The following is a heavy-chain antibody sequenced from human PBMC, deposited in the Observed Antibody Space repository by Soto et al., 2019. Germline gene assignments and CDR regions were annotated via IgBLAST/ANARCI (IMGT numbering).Heavy chain of an antibody. V-gene: IGHV3-48*03. CDR3: ARFRGYDSSGYMFRPDAFDI. D-gene: IGHD3-22*01. CDR1: GFTFSSYE. J-gene: IGHJ3*02. Sequence: GGSLRLSCAASGFTFSSYEMNWVRQAPGKGLEWVSYISSSGSTIYYADSVKGRFTISRDNAKNSLYLQMNSLRAEDTAVYYCARFRGYDSSGYMFRPDAFDIWGQGTMVTVS. CDR2: ISSSGSTI.